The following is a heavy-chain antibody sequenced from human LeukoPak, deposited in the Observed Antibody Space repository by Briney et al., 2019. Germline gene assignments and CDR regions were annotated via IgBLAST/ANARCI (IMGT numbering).Heavy chain of an antibody. CDR1: GLIFLDYV. CDR2: ISWDSGST. Sequence: PGGALRLSCAASGLIFLDYVMHGLRQARGRGVDGVSLISWDSGSTYYADSVKGRFTISRDNSKNSLYLQMNSLRAEDTALYYCAKDSSGYYWDYWGQGTLVTVSS. CDR3: AKDSSGYYWDY. D-gene: IGHD3-22*01. V-gene: IGHV3-43D*03. J-gene: IGHJ4*02.